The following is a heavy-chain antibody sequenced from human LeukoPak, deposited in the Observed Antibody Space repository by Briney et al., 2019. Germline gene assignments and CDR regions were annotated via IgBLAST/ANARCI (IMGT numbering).Heavy chain of an antibody. CDR3: AKDPSQNLWFEELLFDY. Sequence: GGSLRLSCAASGFTFSSYAMSWVRQAPGKGLEWVSAISGSGGSTYYADSVKGRFTISRDNSKNTLYLQMNSLRAEDTAVYYCAKDPSQNLWFEELLFDYWGQGTLVTVSS. CDR2: ISGSGGST. J-gene: IGHJ4*02. D-gene: IGHD3-10*01. V-gene: IGHV3-23*01. CDR1: GFTFSSYA.